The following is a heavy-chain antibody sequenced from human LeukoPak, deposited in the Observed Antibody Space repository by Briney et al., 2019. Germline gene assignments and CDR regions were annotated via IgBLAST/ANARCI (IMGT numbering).Heavy chain of an antibody. V-gene: IGHV4-59*12. CDR3: ASFDMVVPAASLPGAFDI. J-gene: IGHJ3*02. CDR2: IYYSGST. CDR1: GGSISSYY. Sequence: SETLSLTCTVSGGSISSYYWSWIRQPPGKGLEWIGYIYYSGSTNYNPSLKSRVTISVDTSKNQFSLKLSPVTAADTAVYYCASFDMVVPAASLPGAFDIWGQGTMVTVSS. D-gene: IGHD2-2*01.